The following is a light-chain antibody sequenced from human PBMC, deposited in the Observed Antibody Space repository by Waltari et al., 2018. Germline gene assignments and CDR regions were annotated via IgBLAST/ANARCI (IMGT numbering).Light chain of an antibody. J-gene: IGLJ3*02. CDR2: RNN. CDR3: AAWDDSLSGPV. V-gene: IGLV1-47*01. CDR1: NPNTGSHH. Sequence: QSVLTQPPSASGTPGQRVTISWSGSNPNTGSHHVYWYQQLPGTAPKLLIYRNNQRPSGVPDRFSGSKSGTSASLAISGLRSEDEADYYCAAWDDSLSGPVFGGGTKLTVL.